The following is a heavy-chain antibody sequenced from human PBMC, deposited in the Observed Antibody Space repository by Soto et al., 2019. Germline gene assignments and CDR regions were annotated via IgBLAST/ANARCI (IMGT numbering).Heavy chain of an antibody. V-gene: IGHV4-59*12. CDR3: ARSVFP. CDR2: IYYSGST. Sequence: SETLSLTCTVSGGSISSYYWSWIRQPPGKGLEWIGYIYYSGSTNYNPSLKCRVTISVDTSKNQFSLKLSSVTAADTAVYYCARSVFPWGQGTLVTVSS. CDR1: GGSISSYY. J-gene: IGHJ5*02.